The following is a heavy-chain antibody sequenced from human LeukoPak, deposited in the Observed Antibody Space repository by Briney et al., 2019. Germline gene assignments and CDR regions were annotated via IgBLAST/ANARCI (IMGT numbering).Heavy chain of an antibody. V-gene: IGHV4-4*07. CDR3: ARGSGFRLDWYFDL. D-gene: IGHD3-10*01. J-gene: IGHJ2*01. CDR2: IYTSGST. Sequence: SETLSLTCTVSGGSISSYYWSWIRQPAGKGLEWIGRIYTSGSTNYNPSLKSRVTMSVDTSKNQFSLKPSSVTAADTAVYYCARGSGFRLDWYFDLWGRGTLVTVSS. CDR1: GGSISSYY.